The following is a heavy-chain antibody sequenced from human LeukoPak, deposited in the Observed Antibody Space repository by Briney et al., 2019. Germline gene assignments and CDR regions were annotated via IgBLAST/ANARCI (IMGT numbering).Heavy chain of an antibody. V-gene: IGHV3-7*01. CDR3: ARPLLLWFGESPFDY. D-gene: IGHD3-10*01. CDR1: GFTFTNYR. J-gene: IGHJ4*02. CDR2: IKQDGSEK. Sequence: GGSLRLSCAASGFTFTNYRMSWVRQAPGKGLEWVANIKQDGSEKYYVDSVKGRFTISRDNAQNSLYLQMNSLRAEDTAVYYCARPLLLWFGESPFDYWGQGTLVTVSS.